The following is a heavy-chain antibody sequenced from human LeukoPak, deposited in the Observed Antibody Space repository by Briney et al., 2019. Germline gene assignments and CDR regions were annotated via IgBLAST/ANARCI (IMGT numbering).Heavy chain of an antibody. Sequence: SGTLSLTCTVSGGSISSSNWWGWVRQPPGKGLECIGEIHHSGTTNYNPSLKSRVTISVDKSKNEFSPKLNSVTAADTAVYYCARAFLVGYSPEEYFFDYWGQGTLVTVPS. D-gene: IGHD2-15*01. CDR3: ARAFLVGYSPEEYFFDY. CDR1: GGSISSSNW. V-gene: IGHV4-4*02. J-gene: IGHJ4*02. CDR2: IHHSGTT.